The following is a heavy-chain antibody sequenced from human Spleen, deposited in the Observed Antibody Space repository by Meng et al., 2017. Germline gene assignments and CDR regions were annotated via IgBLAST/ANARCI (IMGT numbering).Heavy chain of an antibody. CDR2: IIPIFGTA. J-gene: IGHJ6*02. CDR3: ARGPAAGTYYYYYGMDV. Sequence: SVKVSCKASGGTFSSYAISWVRQAPGQGLEWMGGIIPIFGTANYAQKFQGRVTITADESTSTAYMELSSLRSEDTAVYYCARGPAAGTYYYYYGMDVWGQGTTVTVSS. D-gene: IGHD6-13*01. V-gene: IGHV1-69*13. CDR1: GGTFSSYA.